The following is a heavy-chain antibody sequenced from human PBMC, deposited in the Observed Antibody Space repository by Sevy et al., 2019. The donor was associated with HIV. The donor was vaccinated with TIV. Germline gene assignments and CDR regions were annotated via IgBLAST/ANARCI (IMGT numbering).Heavy chain of an antibody. J-gene: IGHJ5*02. D-gene: IGHD5-12*01. CDR1: GGTISAYY. CDR2: IYYTGST. V-gene: IGHV4-59*01. Sequence: SETLSLTCTVSGGTISAYYWSWIRQPPGKPLEYIGYIYYTGSTNYNPSLKSRVTRSVDTSKNQFSLKCNTVTAADTAVYFCAGAPPVRSGDDSLNWFDHWGQGTLVTVSS. CDR3: AGAPPVRSGDDSLNWFDH.